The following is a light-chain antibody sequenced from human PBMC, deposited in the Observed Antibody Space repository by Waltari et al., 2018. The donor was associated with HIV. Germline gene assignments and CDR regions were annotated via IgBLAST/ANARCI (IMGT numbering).Light chain of an antibody. V-gene: IGKV1-39*01. CDR3: QQSFDVPLI. CDR2: DAS. CDR1: QSISFY. J-gene: IGKJ3*01. Sequence: DIQMTQSPSSLSASVGDRVTITCRASQSISFYLNWYQQKPGKAPTLLIYDASNLQSGLPSRFSGSGSGTELTLTITNLQPEDFATYFCQQSFDVPLIFGPGTKVD.